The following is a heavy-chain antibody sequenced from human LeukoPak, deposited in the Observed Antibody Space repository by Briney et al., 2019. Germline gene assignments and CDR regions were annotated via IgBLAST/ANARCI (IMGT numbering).Heavy chain of an antibody. V-gene: IGHV3-64D*09. CDR2: ISSNGGST. CDR1: GFTLSRYA. Sequence: GGSLRLSCSPSGFTLSRYAKHWVRHAPEKALEYVSAISSNGGSTYYGDSVKGRFTISRDNSKNTLYLQMSSLRAEDTAVYYRVKARGIQLWLPGEYWGQGALVTVSS. J-gene: IGHJ4*02. D-gene: IGHD5-18*01. CDR3: VKARGIQLWLPGEY.